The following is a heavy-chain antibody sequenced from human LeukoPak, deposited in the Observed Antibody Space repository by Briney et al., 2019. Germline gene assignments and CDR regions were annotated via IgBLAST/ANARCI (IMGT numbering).Heavy chain of an antibody. D-gene: IGHD2-15*01. V-gene: IGHV3-23*01. CDR1: GFTFRSYT. J-gene: IGHJ1*01. CDR3: AKAPTPVVAATLFHH. Sequence: GVSLRLSCAASGFTFRSYTMSWVRQAPGKGLEWVSVISGSGGNTYYADPVKGRFTISRDNSKNTLYMQMNSLRAEDTAVYYCAKAPTPVVAATLFHHWGQGTLVTVS. CDR2: ISGSGGNT.